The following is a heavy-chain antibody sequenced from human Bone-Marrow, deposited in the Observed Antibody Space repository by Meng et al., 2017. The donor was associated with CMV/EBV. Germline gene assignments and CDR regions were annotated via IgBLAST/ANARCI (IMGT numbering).Heavy chain of an antibody. Sequence: GESLKISCVASGLTFSRHWMHWVRQAPGKGLVWVSRINSDGGSISYADSVEGRFTISRDNAKNSLYLQMNSLRAEDTAVYYCARDPLRFLEWLDAFDIWGQGTMVTVSS. V-gene: IGHV3-74*01. CDR2: INSDGGSI. J-gene: IGHJ3*02. CDR1: GLTFSRHW. D-gene: IGHD3-3*01. CDR3: ARDPLRFLEWLDAFDI.